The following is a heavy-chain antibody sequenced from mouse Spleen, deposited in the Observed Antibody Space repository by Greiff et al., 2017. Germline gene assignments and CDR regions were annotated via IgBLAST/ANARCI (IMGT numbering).Heavy chain of an antibody. V-gene: IGHV14-4*01. J-gene: IGHJ2*01. CDR3: TTGRYYGSSYENY. CDR2: IDPENGDT. Sequence: VHVKQSGAELVRPGASVKLSCTASGFNIKDDYMHWVKQRPEQGLEWIGWIDPENGDTEYASKFQGKATITADTSSNTAYLQLSSLTSEDTAVYYCTTGRYYGSSYENYWGQGTTLTVSS. CDR1: GFNIKDDY. D-gene: IGHD1-1*01.